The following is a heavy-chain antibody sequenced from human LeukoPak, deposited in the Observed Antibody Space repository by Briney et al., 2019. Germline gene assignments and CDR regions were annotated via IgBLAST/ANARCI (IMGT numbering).Heavy chain of an antibody. D-gene: IGHD2-2*01. Sequence: SETRSLTCAVYGGSFSGYYWSWIRQPPGKGLEWIGEINHSGNTNYNPSLKSRVTISVGTSKNQFSLKLSSVTAADTAVYYCAGSYPSSTSCYDYWGQGTLVTVSS. CDR1: GGSFSGYY. V-gene: IGHV4-34*01. CDR3: AGSYPSSTSCYDY. CDR2: INHSGNT. J-gene: IGHJ4*02.